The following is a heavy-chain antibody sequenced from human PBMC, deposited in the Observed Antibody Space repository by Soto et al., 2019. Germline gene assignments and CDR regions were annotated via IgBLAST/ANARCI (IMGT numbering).Heavy chain of an antibody. V-gene: IGHV3-21*01. J-gene: IGHJ4*02. CDR3: ARDESAGSSIRY. CDR1: GSPFSSDG. Sequence: EVQVVESGGGLVKPGGSLRLSCTAPGSPFSSDGMNWVRKAPGKGLEWVASINNGGEYIYYADSVQGRFTISRDNAKSSRYLQMNSLRADDTAVYFCARDESAGSSIRYWGQGTLVNVSS. CDR2: INNGGEYI. D-gene: IGHD6-13*01.